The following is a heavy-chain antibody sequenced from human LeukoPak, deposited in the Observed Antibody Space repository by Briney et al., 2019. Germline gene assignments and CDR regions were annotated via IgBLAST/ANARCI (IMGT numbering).Heavy chain of an antibody. CDR3: ARGGPYYDILTGYYTLIDY. V-gene: IGHV3-48*03. D-gene: IGHD3-9*01. Sequence: YPGGSLRLSRAASGFTFSSYEMNWVRQAPGKGLEWVSYISSSGSTIYYADSVKGRFTISRDNAKNSLYLQMNSLRAEDTAVYYCARGGPYYDILTGYYTLIDYWGQGTLVTVSS. CDR2: ISSSGSTI. CDR1: GFTFSSYE. J-gene: IGHJ4*02.